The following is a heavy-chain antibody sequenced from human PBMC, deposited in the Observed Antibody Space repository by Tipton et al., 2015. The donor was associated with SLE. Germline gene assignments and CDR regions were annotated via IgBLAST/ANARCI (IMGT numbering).Heavy chain of an antibody. CDR2: IYHGDSDT. CDR3: ARLLVFDSGYDSDAFDI. V-gene: IGHV5-51*03. CDR1: GYTFTTYW. J-gene: IGHJ3*02. D-gene: IGHD5-12*01. Sequence: QLVQSGAEVKKPGESLKISCKGSGYTFTTYWIAWVRKMPGKGMEWMGIIYHGDSDTRYSPSFQGQVNISADKSISTAYLQWSSLTPSDPPIYYCARLLVFDSGYDSDAFDIFAHASMVTVSS.